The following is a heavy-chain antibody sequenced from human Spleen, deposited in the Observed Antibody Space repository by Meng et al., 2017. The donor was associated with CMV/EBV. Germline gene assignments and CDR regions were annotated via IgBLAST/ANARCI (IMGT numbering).Heavy chain of an antibody. D-gene: IGHD6-6*01. CDR2: ISLYEGNT. CDR1: GYTFDTYG. J-gene: IGHJ5*02. Sequence: SVKVSCKASGYTFDTYGITWVRQAPGQGLEWMGWISLYEGNTNYALKLQGRVTMTTDTSTTTAYMELRSLRSDDTAIYYCARVVAVRQRKWFDPWGQGTLVTVSS. V-gene: IGHV1-18*01. CDR3: ARVVAVRQRKWFDP.